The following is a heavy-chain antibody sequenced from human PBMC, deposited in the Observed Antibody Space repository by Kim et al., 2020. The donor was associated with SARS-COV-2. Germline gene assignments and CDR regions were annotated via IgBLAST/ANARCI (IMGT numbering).Heavy chain of an antibody. J-gene: IGHJ4*02. D-gene: IGHD3-10*01. CDR2: ISGNGDST. CDR3: ADGLCFGVKAY. Sequence: GGSLRLSCAASGFTFSTYAMSWVRQAPGKGLEWVSIISGNGDSTYYADSVKGRFTISRDNSKNTLYLQMNSLRAEDTAVYYCADGLCFGVKAYWGQGTLVTVSS. CDR1: GFTFSTYA. V-gene: IGHV3-23*01.